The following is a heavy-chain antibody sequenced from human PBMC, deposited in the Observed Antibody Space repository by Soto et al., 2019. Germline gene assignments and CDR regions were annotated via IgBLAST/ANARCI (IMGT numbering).Heavy chain of an antibody. Sequence: QVQLVQSGAEVKKPGASVKVSCKASGYTFTSYDINWVRQATGQGLEWMGWMNPNSGNTGYAQKFQGRVTMTRNTSISTAYMELSSLRSDDTAVYYCARGEQQLLDYYMDVWGKGTTVTVSS. CDR1: GYTFTSYD. J-gene: IGHJ6*03. CDR3: ARGEQQLLDYYMDV. V-gene: IGHV1-8*01. CDR2: MNPNSGNT. D-gene: IGHD6-13*01.